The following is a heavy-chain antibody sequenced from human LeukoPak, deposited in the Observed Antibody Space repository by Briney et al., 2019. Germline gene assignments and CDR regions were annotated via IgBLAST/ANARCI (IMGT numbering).Heavy chain of an antibody. J-gene: IGHJ4*02. CDR3: AAAGDY. CDR2: IWYGGSNK. CDR1: GFTFSSYG. V-gene: IGHV3-33*08. Sequence: GGSLRLSCAASGFTFSSYGMHWVRQAPGKGLEWVAVIWYGGSNKYYADSVKGRFTISRDNAKNLLYLQMNSLRDEDTAVYYCAAAGDYWGQGTLVTVSS. D-gene: IGHD3-10*01.